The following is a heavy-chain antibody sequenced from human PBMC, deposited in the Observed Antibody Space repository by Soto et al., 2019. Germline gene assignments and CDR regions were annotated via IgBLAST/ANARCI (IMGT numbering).Heavy chain of an antibody. D-gene: IGHD3-22*01. V-gene: IGHV4-61*01. CDR2: IYYSGST. CDR3: ARLVDSSGYFGYYFDY. CDR1: GGSVSSGSYY. J-gene: IGHJ4*02. Sequence: QVQLQESGPGLVKPSETLSLTCTVSGGSVSSGSYYWSWIRQPPGKGLEWIGYIYYSGSTNYNPSLKSRVTISVDTSKNQFSLKLSSVTAADTAVYYCARLVDSSGYFGYYFDYWGQGTLVTVSS.